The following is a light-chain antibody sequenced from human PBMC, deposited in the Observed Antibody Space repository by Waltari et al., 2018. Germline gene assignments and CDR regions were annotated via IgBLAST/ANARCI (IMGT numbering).Light chain of an antibody. J-gene: IGLJ2*01. CDR2: DVS. CDR1: SNDVGVYNY. V-gene: IGLV2-14*03. Sequence: QSALTQPASVSGSPGQSITISCTGTSNDVGVYNYVSWYTHRPGKAPKLIIYDVSRWPSGVSNRFSGSRSRNTAALTISGLQAEDEADYYCSSYTNTNTIVFGGGTKVTVL. CDR3: SSYTNTNTIV.